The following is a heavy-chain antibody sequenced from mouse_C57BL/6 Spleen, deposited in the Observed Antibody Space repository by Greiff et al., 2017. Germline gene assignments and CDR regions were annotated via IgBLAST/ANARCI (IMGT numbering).Heavy chain of an antibody. CDR3: AREEIYYDP. V-gene: IGHV3-6*01. Sequence: EVQLVESGPGLVKPSQSLSLTRSVTGYSITSGYYWNWIRQFPGNKLEWMGYISYDGSNNYNPSLKNRISITRDTSKNQFFLKLNSVTTEDTATYYCAREEIYYDPWGQGTTLTVSS. CDR2: ISYDGSN. D-gene: IGHD2-4*01. J-gene: IGHJ2*01. CDR1: GYSITSGYY.